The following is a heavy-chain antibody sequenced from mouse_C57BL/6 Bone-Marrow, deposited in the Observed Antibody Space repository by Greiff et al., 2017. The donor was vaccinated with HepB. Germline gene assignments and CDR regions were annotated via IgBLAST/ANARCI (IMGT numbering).Heavy chain of an antibody. D-gene: IGHD2-5*01. CDR1: GYTFTSYW. J-gene: IGHJ2*01. CDR2: IDPSDSYT. CDR3: ARNYSNYFDY. Sequence: QVQLQQPGAELVMPGASVKLSCKASGYTFTSYWMHWVKQRPGQGLEWIGEIDPSDSYTNYNQKFKGKSTLTVDKSSSTAYMQLSSLKSEDSAVYYCARNYSNYFDYWGQGTTLTVSS. V-gene: IGHV1-69*01.